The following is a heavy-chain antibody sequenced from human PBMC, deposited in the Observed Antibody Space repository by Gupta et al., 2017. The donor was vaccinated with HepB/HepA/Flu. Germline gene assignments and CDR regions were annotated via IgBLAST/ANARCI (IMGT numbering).Heavy chain of an antibody. D-gene: IGHD1-1*01. CDR2: IASGGGT. CDR1: EFTFTDYD. CDR3: AREGRYGHIDAFDM. V-gene: IGHV3-13*01. Sequence: EVQLVESGGGLVQPGGSLRLSWAASEFTFTDYDIHWVRQGVGKGLEWVSSIASGGGTHYADSVKGRFTVSRDIARNSFFLQMNSLRDGDTAVYYCAREGRYGHIDAFDMWGQGTMVTVSS. J-gene: IGHJ3*02.